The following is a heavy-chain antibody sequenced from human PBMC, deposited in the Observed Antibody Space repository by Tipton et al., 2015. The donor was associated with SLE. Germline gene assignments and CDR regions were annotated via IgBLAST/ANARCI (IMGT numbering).Heavy chain of an antibody. J-gene: IGHJ4*02. D-gene: IGHD3-22*01. CDR1: GFTFSSYA. Sequence: SLRLSCAASGFTFSSYAMSWVRQAPGKGLEWVSTISGSGGGIHHADSVKGRFTVSRDDSKNTLYLQMNSLRTEDTAVYYCARNYDSSGSDYWGPGTLVTVSS. CDR3: ARNYDSSGSDY. V-gene: IGHV3-23*01. CDR2: ISGSGGGI.